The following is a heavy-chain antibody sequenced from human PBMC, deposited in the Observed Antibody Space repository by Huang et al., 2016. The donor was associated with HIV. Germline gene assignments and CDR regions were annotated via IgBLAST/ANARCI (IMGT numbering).Heavy chain of an antibody. D-gene: IGHD3-22*01. CDR3: ARRYNSRRDY. Sequence: QVQLEQWGAGLLKASETLSLTCAVYGGSFSGYYWNWLRQAPGKGLECVGEINHSGNTNYNPSLNSRVNMSVVTAKSQFSLYLTSLSAADTGTYFCARRYNSRRDYWGRGTLVTVHS. CDR2: INHSGNT. J-gene: IGHJ4*02. CDR1: GGSFSGYY. V-gene: IGHV4-34*02.